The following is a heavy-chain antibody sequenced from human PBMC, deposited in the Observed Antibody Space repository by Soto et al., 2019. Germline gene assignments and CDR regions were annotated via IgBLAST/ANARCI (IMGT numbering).Heavy chain of an antibody. CDR1: GGSISSYY. D-gene: IGHD3-3*01. CDR3: ARGGGFWSGYYTRTFDY. V-gene: IGHV4-59*01. CDR2: IYYSGST. Sequence: SETLSLTCTVSGGSISSYYWSWIRQPPGKGLEWIGYIYYSGSTNYNPSLKSRVTISVDTSKNQFSLKLSSVTAADTAVYYCARGGGFWSGYYTRTFDYWGQGTLVTVS. J-gene: IGHJ4*02.